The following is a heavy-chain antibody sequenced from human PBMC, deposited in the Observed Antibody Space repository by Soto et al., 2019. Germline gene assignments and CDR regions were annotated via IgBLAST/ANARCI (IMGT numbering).Heavy chain of an antibody. CDR2: IYYSGST. CDR1: GGSISSYY. D-gene: IGHD2-21*01. V-gene: IGHV4-59*01. J-gene: IGHJ6*02. Sequence: SETLSLTCTVSGGSISSYYWSWIRQPPGKGLEWIGYIYYSGSTNYNPSLKSRVTISVDTSKNQFSLKLSSVTAADTAVYYCARQGPAYGSYGMDVWGQGTTVTVS. CDR3: ARQGPAYGSYGMDV.